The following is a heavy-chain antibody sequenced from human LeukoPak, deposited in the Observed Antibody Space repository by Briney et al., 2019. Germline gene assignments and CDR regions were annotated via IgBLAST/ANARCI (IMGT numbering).Heavy chain of an antibody. CDR3: ARIGPGRGGSNSFDQ. V-gene: IGHV3-21*01. J-gene: IGHJ4*02. CDR1: GLTFSSYD. CDR2: INYNGIYI. D-gene: IGHD5-24*01. Sequence: GGSLRLSCAASGLTFSSYDMTWVRQAPGKGLEYVSSINYNGIYIFSADSVKGRFTISRDNAKNSLYLEMNSLRVEDTAFYYCARIGPGRGGSNSFDQWGQGTLVIVSS.